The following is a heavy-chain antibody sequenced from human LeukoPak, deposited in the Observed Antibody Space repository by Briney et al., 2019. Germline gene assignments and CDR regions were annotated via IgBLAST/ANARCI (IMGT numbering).Heavy chain of an antibody. J-gene: IGHJ4*02. V-gene: IGHV3-23*01. Sequence: GGSLRLSCAASGFTFSDYYMSWVRQAPGKGLEWVSGFSGGGGNPDYAESVKGRFTISRDDSKNTLHLQMNSLRAEDTAIYYCAKGKVVPATIYDYWGQGTLVTVSS. CDR1: GFTFSDYY. D-gene: IGHD2-2*02. CDR2: FSGGGGNP. CDR3: AKGKVVPATIYDY.